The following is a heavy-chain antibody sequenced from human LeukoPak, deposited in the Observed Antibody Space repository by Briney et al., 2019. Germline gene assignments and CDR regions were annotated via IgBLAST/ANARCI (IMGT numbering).Heavy chain of an antibody. CDR1: GFTFSSYG. J-gene: IGHJ4*02. CDR2: IWYDGSNK. V-gene: IGHV3-33*06. Sequence: GGSLRLSCAASGFTFSSYGMHWVRQAPGKGLEWVAVIWYDGSNKYYADSVKGRFTISRDNSKSTLYLQMNSLRAEDTAVYCCAKAGNFGVVITNYFDYWGQGTLVTVSS. CDR3: AKAGNFGVVITNYFDY. D-gene: IGHD3-3*01.